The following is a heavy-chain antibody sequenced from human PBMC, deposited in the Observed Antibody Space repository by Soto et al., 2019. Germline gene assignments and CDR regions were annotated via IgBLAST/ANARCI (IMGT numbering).Heavy chain of an antibody. D-gene: IGHD6-13*01. CDR1: GGTFSSYA. CDR3: ARWGGIYSSSWYNLDY. Sequence: SEKVSCKASGGTFSSYAISWVRQAPGQGLEWMGGIIPIFGTANYAQKFQGRVTITADESTSTAYMELSSLRSEDTAVYYCARWGGIYSSSWYNLDYWGQGTLVTVSS. J-gene: IGHJ4*02. CDR2: IIPIFGTA. V-gene: IGHV1-69*13.